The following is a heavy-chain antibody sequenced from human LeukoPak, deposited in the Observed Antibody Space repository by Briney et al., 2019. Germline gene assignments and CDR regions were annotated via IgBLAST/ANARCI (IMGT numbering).Heavy chain of an antibody. J-gene: IGHJ3*02. CDR2: IYSGGST. V-gene: IGHV3-66*02. D-gene: IGHD3-22*01. CDR1: GFTVSSNY. Sequence: AGGSLRLSCAASGFTVSSNYMSWVRQAPGKGLEWVSVIYSGGSTYYADSVKGRFTISRDNSKNTLYLQMNSLRAEDTAVYYCARGMMGTTMIVVVKGPPDAFDIWGQGTMVTVSS. CDR3: ARGMMGTTMIVVVKGPPDAFDI.